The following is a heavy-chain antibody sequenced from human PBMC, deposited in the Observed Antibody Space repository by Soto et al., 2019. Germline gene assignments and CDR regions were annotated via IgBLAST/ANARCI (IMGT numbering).Heavy chain of an antibody. J-gene: IGHJ2*01. V-gene: IGHV3-48*02. Sequence: EVQLVESGGGLVQPGGSLRLSCAASGFTFSSYSMNWVRQAPGKGLEWVSYISTSSSTIYYADSVKGRFTISRDNAKNSLYLQMNSLREEDTAVYYCARDPKDTSEYYYRYFDLWGRGTLVTVSS. CDR1: GFTFSSYS. D-gene: IGHD3-22*01. CDR3: ARDPKDTSEYYYRYFDL. CDR2: ISTSSSTI.